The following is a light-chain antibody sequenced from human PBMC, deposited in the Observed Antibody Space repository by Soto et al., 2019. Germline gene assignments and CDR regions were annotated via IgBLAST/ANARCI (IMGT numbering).Light chain of an antibody. Sequence: EIVMTQSPDTLSLSPGERATLSCRASQTVSSNLAWYQQKPGQAPRLLIYGASARATGIPARFSGSGSGTDFTLTISSLQPEVFAVYYCQQYNNWPPWTFGQGTKVEIK. J-gene: IGKJ1*01. CDR1: QTVSSN. V-gene: IGKV3-15*01. CDR2: GAS. CDR3: QQYNNWPPWT.